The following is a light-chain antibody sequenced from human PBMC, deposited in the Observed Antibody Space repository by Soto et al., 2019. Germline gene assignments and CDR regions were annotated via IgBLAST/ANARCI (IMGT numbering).Light chain of an antibody. CDR1: TSDIGNYNY. CDR3: STYTGSNTPYV. Sequence: QSVLTQPASVSGPPGQSISISCTGATSDIGNYNYFSWYQQLPGKAPKLIIYQVNKRPSGVSYRFSGSKSGNSASLTISGLQADDEADYYCSTYTGSNTPYVFGTGTKVTVL. J-gene: IGLJ1*01. CDR2: QVN. V-gene: IGLV2-14*01.